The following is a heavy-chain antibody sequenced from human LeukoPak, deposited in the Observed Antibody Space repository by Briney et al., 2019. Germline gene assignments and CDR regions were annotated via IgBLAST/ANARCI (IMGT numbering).Heavy chain of an antibody. J-gene: IGHJ6*03. CDR2: IYYSGST. CDR3: ARGGVVTSFYYYMDV. CDR1: GGSISSSSYY. Sequence: SETLSLTCTVSGGSISSSSYYWGWIRQPPGKGLEWIGYIYYSGSTNYNPSLKSRVTISVDTSKNQFSLKLSSVTAADTAVYYCARGGVVTSFYYYMDVWGKGTTVTVSS. V-gene: IGHV4-61*05. D-gene: IGHD4-23*01.